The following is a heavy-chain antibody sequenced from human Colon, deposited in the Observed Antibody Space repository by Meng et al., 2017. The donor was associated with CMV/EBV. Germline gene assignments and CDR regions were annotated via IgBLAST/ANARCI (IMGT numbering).Heavy chain of an antibody. V-gene: IGHV3-72*01. Sequence: SCAASGFTFRDHYMDWVRQAPGKGLECVGRTRNKANSYTTEYAASVKGRFTVSRDELENSLYLQMNSLKTEDTAVYYCAREVGAFDYWGQGILVTVSS. J-gene: IGHJ4*02. CDR3: AREVGAFDY. CDR2: TRNKANSYTT. CDR1: GFTFRDHY. D-gene: IGHD1-26*01.